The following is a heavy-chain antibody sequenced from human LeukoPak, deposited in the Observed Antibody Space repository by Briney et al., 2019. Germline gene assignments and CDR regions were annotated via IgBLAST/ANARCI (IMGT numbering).Heavy chain of an antibody. J-gene: IGHJ4*02. Sequence: PGGSLRLSCAASGFTVSSNYMSWVRQAPGKRLEWVSVIYSGGSTYYADSVKGRFTISRDNSKNTLYLQMNSLRAEDTAVYYCASLGYGYVRPGGRKQIDYWGQGTLVTVSS. CDR3: ASLGYGYVRPGGRKQIDY. D-gene: IGHD5-18*01. CDR2: IYSGGST. V-gene: IGHV3-53*01. CDR1: GFTVSSNY.